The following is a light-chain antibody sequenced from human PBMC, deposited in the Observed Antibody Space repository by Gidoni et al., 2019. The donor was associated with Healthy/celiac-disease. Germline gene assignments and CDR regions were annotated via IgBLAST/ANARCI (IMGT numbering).Light chain of an antibody. V-gene: IGKV1-39*01. CDR3: QQSYSTPWT. CDR2: AAS. J-gene: IGKJ1*01. Sequence: DLQTIHSPSSLSASVGDTVTIPCRASQSISSYLNWYQQKPGKAPKLLIYAASSWQSGVPSRFSGSGSGTDFTLTISSLQPEDFATYYCQQSYSTPWTFGQGTKVEIK. CDR1: QSISSY.